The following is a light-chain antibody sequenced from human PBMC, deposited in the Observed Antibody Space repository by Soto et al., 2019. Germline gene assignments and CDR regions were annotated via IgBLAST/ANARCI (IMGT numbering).Light chain of an antibody. CDR2: GAS. CDR1: PTVGSN. Sequence: EIVLTQSPETLSVSPGERATLSCRPTPTVGSNLAWYQQKPGQAPRLLIYGASTRASDTPARFSGSGSVTEFALTISSLQSEDFAVYYCQQYNNWPLTFGPGTKVDIK. V-gene: IGKV3D-15*01. CDR3: QQYNNWPLT. J-gene: IGKJ3*01.